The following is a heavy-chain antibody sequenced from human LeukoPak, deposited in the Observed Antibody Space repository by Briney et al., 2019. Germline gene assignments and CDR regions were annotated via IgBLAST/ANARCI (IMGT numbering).Heavy chain of an antibody. CDR2: IYYSGST. V-gene: IGHV4-39*01. J-gene: IGHJ4*02. CDR3: ARHVGVAVVTAIPDY. CDR1: GGSISSSSYY. D-gene: IGHD2-21*02. Sequence: SETLSLTCTVSGGSISSSSYYWGWIRQPPGKGLEWIGSIYYSGSTYYNPSLKSRVTISVDTSKNQFSLKLSSVTAADTAVYYCARHVGVAVVTAIPDYWGQGTLVTVSS.